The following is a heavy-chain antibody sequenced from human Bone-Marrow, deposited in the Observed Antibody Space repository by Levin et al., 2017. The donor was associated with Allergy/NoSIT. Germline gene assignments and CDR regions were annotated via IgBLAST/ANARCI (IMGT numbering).Heavy chain of an antibody. Sequence: ASVKVSCKASGYTFTSYDINWVRQATGQGLEWMGWMNPNSGNTGYAQKFQGRVTMTRNTSISTAYMELSSLRSEDTAVYYCARGPGVVFYCISTSCYHWFDPWGQGTLVTVSS. V-gene: IGHV1-8*01. J-gene: IGHJ5*02. CDR1: GYTFTSYD. CDR2: MNPNSGNT. CDR3: ARGPGVVFYCISTSCYHWFDP. D-gene: IGHD2-2*01.